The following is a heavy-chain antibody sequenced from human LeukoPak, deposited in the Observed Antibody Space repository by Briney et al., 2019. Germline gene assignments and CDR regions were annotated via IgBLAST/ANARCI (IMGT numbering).Heavy chain of an antibody. CDR3: ARASTVIRYYYYYGVDV. CDR1: GGSISSYY. J-gene: IGHJ6*02. CDR2: IYTSGST. Sequence: SETLSLTCTVSGGSISSYYWSWLRQPAGKGLEWIGRIYTSGSTNYNPSLKSRVTMSVDTSKNQFSLKLSSVTAADTAVYYCARASTVIRYYYYYGVDVWGQGTTVTVSS. D-gene: IGHD4-11*01. V-gene: IGHV4-4*07.